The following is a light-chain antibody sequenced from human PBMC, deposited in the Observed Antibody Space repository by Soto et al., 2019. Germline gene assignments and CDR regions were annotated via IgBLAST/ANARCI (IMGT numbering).Light chain of an antibody. CDR3: SSYSGISNLGV. CDR1: SSDVGGYKY. Sequence: QSALTQPPSASGSPGQSVTISCTGTSSDVGGYKYVSWYQQHPGKAPKLMIFEVNKRPSGVPDRFSGSKSRDAAALTVSGLQAEDEADYYCSSYSGISNLGVFGTGTKLTVL. J-gene: IGLJ1*01. CDR2: EVN. V-gene: IGLV2-8*01.